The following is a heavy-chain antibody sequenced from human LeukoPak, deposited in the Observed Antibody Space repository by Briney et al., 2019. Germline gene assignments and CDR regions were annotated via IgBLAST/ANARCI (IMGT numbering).Heavy chain of an antibody. CDR3: AKDRRPHSGYDPFDN. V-gene: IGHV3-53*05. CDR1: GFTVSSNY. CDR2: IYSGGST. J-gene: IGHJ4*02. Sequence: GGSLRLSCAASGFTVSSNYMSWVRQAPGKGLEWVSVIYSGGSTYYADSVRGRFTISRDNSRNTLYLQMNSLRSEDTAVYFCAKDRRPHSGYDPFDNWGQGTLVTVSS. D-gene: IGHD5-12*01.